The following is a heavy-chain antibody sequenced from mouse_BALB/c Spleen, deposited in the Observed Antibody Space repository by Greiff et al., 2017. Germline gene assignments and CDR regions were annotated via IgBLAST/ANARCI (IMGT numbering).Heavy chain of an antibody. J-gene: IGHJ3*01. Sequence: EVMLVESGGGLVKPGGSLKLSCAASGFTFSDYYMYWVRQTPEKRLEWVATISDGGSYTYYPDSVKGRFTISRDNAKNNLYLQMSSLKSEDTAMYYCARGYYYGSSPWFAYWGQGTLVTVSA. D-gene: IGHD1-1*01. CDR3: ARGYYYGSSPWFAY. V-gene: IGHV5-4*02. CDR1: GFTFSDYY. CDR2: ISDGGSYT.